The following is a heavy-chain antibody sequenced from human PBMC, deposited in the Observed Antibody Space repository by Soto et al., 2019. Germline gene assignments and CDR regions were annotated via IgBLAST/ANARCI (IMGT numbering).Heavy chain of an antibody. CDR2: AHHSART. D-gene: IGHD1-26*01. CDR1: GGSMSSSNW. V-gene: IGHV4-4*02. CDR3: ARSEATGLDY. Sequence: QVQLQESGPGLVKPSGTLSLTCTVSGGSMSSSNWWNWVRHSPGKGLEWIGEAHHSARTNYNPSLKSRVTLSGDKSNTHFSMKLSSVPAADTAVYYCARSEATGLDYLGQGTLGTVSA. J-gene: IGHJ4*02.